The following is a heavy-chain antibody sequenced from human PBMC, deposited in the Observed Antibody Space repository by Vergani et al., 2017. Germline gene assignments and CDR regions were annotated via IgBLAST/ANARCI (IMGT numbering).Heavy chain of an antibody. CDR2: ISSSSSTI. Sequence: EVQLVESGGGLVQPGGSLRLSCAASGFTFSSYSMNWVRQAPGKGLEWVSYISSSSSTIYYGDSVKGRFTISRDNAKNSLYLQMNSLRAEDTAVYYCARDTVTNFDYWGQGTLVTVSS. CDR3: ARDTVTNFDY. D-gene: IGHD4-17*01. J-gene: IGHJ4*02. V-gene: IGHV3-48*01. CDR1: GFTFSSYS.